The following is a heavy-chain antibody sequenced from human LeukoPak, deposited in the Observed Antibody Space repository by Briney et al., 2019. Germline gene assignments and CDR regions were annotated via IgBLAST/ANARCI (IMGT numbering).Heavy chain of an antibody. CDR3: AKGGEATMRDGYNYYYYYMVV. V-gene: IGHV3-23*01. CDR1: GITFSSHG. J-gene: IGHJ6*03. CDR2: ISGSGGHT. D-gene: IGHD5-24*01. Sequence: PGGSLRLSCGASGITFSSHGMSWVRQAPGKGLEWVSLISGSGGHTYYGDSVKGRFTISRDNSRNTLYLQMNSLRAEDTAVYYCAKGGEATMRDGYNYYYYYMVVWGRGTTVTVSS.